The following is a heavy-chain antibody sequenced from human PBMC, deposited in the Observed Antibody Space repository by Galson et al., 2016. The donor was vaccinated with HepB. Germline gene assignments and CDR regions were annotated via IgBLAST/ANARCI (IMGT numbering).Heavy chain of an antibody. CDR3: ARHGDVDTDMVPFHS. Sequence: QSGAEVKKPGESLTISCKGSGYNFPDYWISWVRQMPGKGLEWMGRIDPTDSYTNYSPSFQGHVTISADSSINTAYLRWRSLKASDTAIYYCARHGDVDTDMVPFHSWGQGSLAIVSS. CDR1: GYNFPDYW. J-gene: IGHJ4*02. V-gene: IGHV5-10-1*01. D-gene: IGHD5-18*01. CDR2: IDPTDSYT.